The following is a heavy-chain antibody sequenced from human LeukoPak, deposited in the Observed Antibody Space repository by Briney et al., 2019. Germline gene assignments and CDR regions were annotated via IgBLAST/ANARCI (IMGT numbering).Heavy chain of an antibody. J-gene: IGHJ4*02. V-gene: IGHV3-21*01. Sequence: PGGSLRLSCVASGFTFSSYSMNWVRQAPGKGLEWVSSISSSSSYIYYADSVKGRFTISRDNAKNSLYLQMNSLRAEDTAVYYCAATIAVADYYFDYWGQGTLVTVSS. CDR3: AATIAVADYYFDY. D-gene: IGHD6-19*01. CDR1: GFTFSSYS. CDR2: ISSSSSYI.